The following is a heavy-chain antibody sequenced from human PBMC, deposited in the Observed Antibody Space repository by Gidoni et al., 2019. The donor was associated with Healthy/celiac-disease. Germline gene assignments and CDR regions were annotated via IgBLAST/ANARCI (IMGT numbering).Heavy chain of an antibody. Sequence: EVQLVESGGGLIQPGGSLRLSCAASGFTFSSYDMHWVRQAPGKGLEWVSAIGTAGDTYYPGSVKGRFTISRENAKNSLYLKMNSLRAGDTAVYYWARGDYDFWSGSFGMDVWGQGTTVTVSS. CDR2: IGTAGDT. V-gene: IGHV3-13*01. J-gene: IGHJ6*02. CDR1: GFTFSSYD. CDR3: ARGDYDFWSGSFGMDV. D-gene: IGHD3-3*01.